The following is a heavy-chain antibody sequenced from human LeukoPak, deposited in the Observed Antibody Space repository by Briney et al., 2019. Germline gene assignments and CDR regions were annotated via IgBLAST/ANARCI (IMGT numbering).Heavy chain of an antibody. CDR3: AKSSGRYSYDARFDAFDI. V-gene: IGHV3-30*18. Sequence: GRSLRLSCAASGFTFSSYSIHWVRQAPGKGLEWVAVISYDGSNKYYADSVKGRFTISRDNSKNTLYLQMNSLRAEDTAVYYCAKSSGRYSYDARFDAFDIWGQGTMVTVSS. D-gene: IGHD5-18*01. CDR2: ISYDGSNK. CDR1: GFTFSSYS. J-gene: IGHJ3*02.